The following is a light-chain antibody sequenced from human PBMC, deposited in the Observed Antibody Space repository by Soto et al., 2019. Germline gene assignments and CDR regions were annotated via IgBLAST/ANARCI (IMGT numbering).Light chain of an antibody. V-gene: IGKV3-20*01. CDR1: QPISVNS. Sequence: EIVLTQSPGTLSLSPGERATLSCRASQPISVNSLAWYQQKLGRAPRLLIYAASTRATDIPQRFTGSGSGTDFALTISSLEPEDIGIYYCQQYDGPPLSFGPGTNVEI. J-gene: IGKJ3*01. CDR3: QQYDGPPLS. CDR2: AAS.